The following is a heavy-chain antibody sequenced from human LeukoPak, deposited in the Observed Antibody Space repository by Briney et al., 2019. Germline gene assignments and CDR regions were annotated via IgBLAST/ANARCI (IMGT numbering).Heavy chain of an antibody. Sequence: SETLSLTCTVSGGSISSYYWSWIRQPPGKGLEWIGYIYYSGSTYYNPSLKSRVTISVDTSKNQFSLKLSSVTAADTAVYYCARHEGRGDIVVVPAAITFDYWGQGTLVTVSS. J-gene: IGHJ4*02. D-gene: IGHD2-2*02. V-gene: IGHV4-59*08. CDR3: ARHEGRGDIVVVPAAITFDY. CDR2: IYYSGST. CDR1: GGSISSYY.